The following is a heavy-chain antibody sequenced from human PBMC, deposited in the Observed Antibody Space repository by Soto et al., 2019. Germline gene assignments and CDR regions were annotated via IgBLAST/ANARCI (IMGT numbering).Heavy chain of an antibody. Sequence: SGPTLVNPTQTLTLTCTFSGFSLSTSGVGVGWIRQPPGKALEWLALIYWNDDKRYSPSLKSRLTITKDTSKNQVVLTMTNMDPVDTATYYCAHRPLPYCSGGSCYRGGSWSSRYYFDYWGQGTLVTVSS. J-gene: IGHJ4*02. CDR2: IYWNDDK. CDR3: AHRPLPYCSGGSCYRGGSWSSRYYFDY. D-gene: IGHD2-15*01. V-gene: IGHV2-5*01. CDR1: GFSLSTSGVG.